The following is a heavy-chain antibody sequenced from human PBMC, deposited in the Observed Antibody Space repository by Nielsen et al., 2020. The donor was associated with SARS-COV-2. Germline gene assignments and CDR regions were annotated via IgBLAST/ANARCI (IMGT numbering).Heavy chain of an antibody. CDR2: ISGSGGFT. CDR1: GFTFSSYA. D-gene: IGHD2/OR15-2a*01. Sequence: GESLKISCAASGFTFSSYAMSWVRQAPGKGLEWVSAISGSGGFTNYADSVKGRFTIFRDKSKNTLYLQMNSLRAEDTAVYYCAKDQANSHDYWGQGTLVTVSS. J-gene: IGHJ4*02. CDR3: AKDQANSHDY. V-gene: IGHV3-23*01.